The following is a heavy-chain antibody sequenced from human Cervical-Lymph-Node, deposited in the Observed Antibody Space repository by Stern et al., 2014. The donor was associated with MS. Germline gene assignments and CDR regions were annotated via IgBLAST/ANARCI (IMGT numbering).Heavy chain of an antibody. CDR2: INSDDSST. V-gene: IGHV3-74*02. D-gene: IGHD2-15*01. CDR3: ARGVMVAATYAYDI. CDR1: GFTFSTYW. Sequence: EVHLVESGGGLVQPGGSLRLSCAASGFTFSTYWMHWVRQAPGKGLVWVSRINSDDSSTTYADSVKGRFSISRDNDKNTLYLQMNSLRAEDTAVYYCARGVMVAATYAYDIWGQGTMVTISS. J-gene: IGHJ3*02.